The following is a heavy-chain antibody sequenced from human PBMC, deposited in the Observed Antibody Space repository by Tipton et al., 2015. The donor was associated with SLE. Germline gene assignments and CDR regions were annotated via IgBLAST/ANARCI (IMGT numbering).Heavy chain of an antibody. CDR2: VYPDGVTT. CDR1: GFTFSSYA. CDR3: AHRGTSSGYYYYFDY. D-gene: IGHD3-22*01. Sequence: SLRLSCAASGFTFSSYAMSWVRQTPGKGLVWVSRVYPDGVTTDYADSVRGRFTISRDNAKNTVYLQMNSLRAEDTAVYYCAHRGTSSGYYYYFDYWGQGTLVTVSS. V-gene: IGHV3-23*01. J-gene: IGHJ4*02.